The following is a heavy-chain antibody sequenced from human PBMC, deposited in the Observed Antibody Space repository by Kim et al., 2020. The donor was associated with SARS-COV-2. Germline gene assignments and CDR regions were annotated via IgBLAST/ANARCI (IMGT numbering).Heavy chain of an antibody. Sequence: SETLSLTCTVSGGSISSGGYYWSWIRQHPGKGLEWIGYIYYSGSTYYNPSLKSRVTISVDTSKNQFSLKLSSVTAADTAVYYCARGADDYYGSGSYYNGYYFDSWGQGTLVTVSS. CDR3: ARGADDYYGSGSYYNGYYFDS. J-gene: IGHJ4*02. CDR1: GGSISSGGYY. V-gene: IGHV4-31*03. D-gene: IGHD3-10*01. CDR2: IYYSGST.